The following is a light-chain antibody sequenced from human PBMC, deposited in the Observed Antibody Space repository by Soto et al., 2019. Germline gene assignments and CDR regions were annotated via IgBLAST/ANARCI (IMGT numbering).Light chain of an antibody. Sequence: DIQLTQSPSFLSASVGDRVTITCRASQGISSYLAWYQLKPGKAPKVLIYAASTLQSGVPSRFSGSGYGTEFTLTRISLQPEDFATCYCHQLNSYPLTFGGGTTVEI. CDR3: HQLNSYPLT. J-gene: IGKJ4*02. V-gene: IGKV1-9*01. CDR1: QGISSY. CDR2: AAS.